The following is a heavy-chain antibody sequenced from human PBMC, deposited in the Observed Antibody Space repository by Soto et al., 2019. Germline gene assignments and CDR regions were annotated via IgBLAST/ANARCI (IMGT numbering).Heavy chain of an antibody. CDR1: GYTFTSYD. V-gene: IGHV1-8*01. Sequence: ASVKVSCKASGYTFTSYDINWVRQATGQGLEWMGWMNPNSGNTGYAQKFQGRVTMTRNTSISTAYMELSSLRSEDTAVYYCARDVYGVTTNEHDAFAIWGQGTMVTVSS. CDR2: MNPNSGNT. D-gene: IGHD4-17*01. J-gene: IGHJ3*02. CDR3: ARDVYGVTTNEHDAFAI.